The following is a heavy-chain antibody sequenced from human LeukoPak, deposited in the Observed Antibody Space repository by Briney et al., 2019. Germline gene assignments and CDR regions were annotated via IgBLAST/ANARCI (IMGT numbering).Heavy chain of an antibody. D-gene: IGHD3-10*01. CDR3: ARVRVPSRLGSGVVRLDPRPNWFDP. Sequence: PSETLSLACTVSGGSISSGDYYWSWIRQPPGKGLEWIGEINHSGSTNYNPSLKSRVTISVDTSKNQFSLKLSSVTAADTAVYYCARVRVPSRLGSGVVRLDPRPNWFDPWGQGTLVTVSS. V-gene: IGHV4-39*07. J-gene: IGHJ5*02. CDR1: GGSISSGDYY. CDR2: INHSGST.